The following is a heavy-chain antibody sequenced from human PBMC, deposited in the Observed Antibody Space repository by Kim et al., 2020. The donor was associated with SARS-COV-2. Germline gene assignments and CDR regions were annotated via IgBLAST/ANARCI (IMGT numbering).Heavy chain of an antibody. J-gene: IGHJ4*02. Sequence: GGSLRLSCAASGFTFSSYWMHWVRQAPGKGLVWVSRINSDGSSTSYADSVKCRFTISRDNAKNTLYLQMNSLRAEDTAVYYCAREEGYCSSTSCYRYFDYWGQGTLVTVSS. CDR2: INSDGSST. D-gene: IGHD2-2*01. CDR3: AREEGYCSSTSCYRYFDY. CDR1: GFTFSSYW. V-gene: IGHV3-74*01.